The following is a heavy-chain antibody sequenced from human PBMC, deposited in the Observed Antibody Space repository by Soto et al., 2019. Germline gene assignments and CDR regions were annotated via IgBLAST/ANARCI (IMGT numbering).Heavy chain of an antibody. CDR3: ARDLTETTVTRDYYGMDF. J-gene: IGHJ6*02. CDR2: ISAYNGNT. V-gene: IGHV1-18*04. CDR1: GYTFTSYG. D-gene: IGHD4-4*01. Sequence: ASVKVSCKASGYTFTSYGISWVRQAPGQGLEWMGWISAYNGNTNYAQKLQGRVTMTTDTSTSTAYMELRSLRSDDTAVYYCARDLTETTVTRDYYGMDFWGQGTRVTVSS.